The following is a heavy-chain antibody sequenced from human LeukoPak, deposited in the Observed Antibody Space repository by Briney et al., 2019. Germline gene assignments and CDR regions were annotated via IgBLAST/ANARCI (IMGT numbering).Heavy chain of an antibody. J-gene: IGHJ3*02. CDR2: IIPIFGTA. CDR1: GGTFSSYA. D-gene: IGHD5-24*01. CDR3: ARSRGGAWDGYGNDAFDI. V-gene: IGHV1-69*05. Sequence: GSSVKVSCKASGGTFSSYAISWARQAPGQGLEWMGGIIPIFGTANYAQKFQGRVTITTDESTSTAYMELSSLRSEDTAVYYCARSRGGAWDGYGNDAFDIWGQGTMVTVSS.